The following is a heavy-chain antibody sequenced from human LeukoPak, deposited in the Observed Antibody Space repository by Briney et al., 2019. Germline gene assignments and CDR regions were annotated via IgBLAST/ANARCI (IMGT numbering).Heavy chain of an antibody. Sequence: GGSLRLSCAASGFTFSSYAMSWVRQAPGKGLEWVSAISGSGGSTYYADSVKGRFTISRDNSKNTLYLQMNSLRAEGTAVYYCAKEGDIVVVVAATAPNWFDPWGQGTLVTVSS. D-gene: IGHD2-15*01. CDR2: ISGSGGST. CDR3: AKEGDIVVVVAATAPNWFDP. J-gene: IGHJ5*02. V-gene: IGHV3-23*01. CDR1: GFTFSSYA.